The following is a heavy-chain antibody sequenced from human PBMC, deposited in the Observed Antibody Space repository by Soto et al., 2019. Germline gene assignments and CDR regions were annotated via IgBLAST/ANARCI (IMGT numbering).Heavy chain of an antibody. J-gene: IGHJ5*02. V-gene: IGHV3-23*01. CDR1: GSTFSSYA. CDR3: AKDPRAYDFWSGYPSGGHWFDP. CDR2: ISGSGGST. Sequence: GGSLRLSCAASGSTFSSYAMSWVRQAPGKGLEWVSAISGSGGSTYYADSVKGRFTISRDNSKNTLYLQMNSLRAEDTAVYYCAKDPRAYDFWSGYPSGGHWFDPWGQGTLVTVSS. D-gene: IGHD3-3*01.